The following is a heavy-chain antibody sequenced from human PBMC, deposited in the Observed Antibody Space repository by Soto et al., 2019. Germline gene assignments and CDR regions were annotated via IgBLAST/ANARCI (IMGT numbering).Heavy chain of an antibody. V-gene: IGHV3-30-3*01. D-gene: IGHD3-9*01. CDR2: ISFDGNII. Sequence: GGSLRLSCAASEFSFSSYAMHWIRQAPGKGLEWVAVISFDGNIIHYADSVKGRFIISRDNSKNTLYLQMHSLSGEDTAVYYCARTFDTITYYFDYWGQGTLVTVPS. CDR3: ARTFDTITYYFDY. CDR1: EFSFSSYA. J-gene: IGHJ4*02.